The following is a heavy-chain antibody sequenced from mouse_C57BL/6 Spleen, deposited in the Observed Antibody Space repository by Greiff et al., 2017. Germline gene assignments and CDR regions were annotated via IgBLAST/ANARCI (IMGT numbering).Heavy chain of an antibody. D-gene: IGHD2-2*01. CDR3: ARREEGYDLAWFAY. CDR2: IDPSDSYT. Sequence: QVHVKQPGAELVMPGASVKLSCKASGYTFTSYWMHWVKQRPGQGLEWIGEIDPSDSYTNYNQKFKGKSTLTVDKSSSTAYMQLSSLTSEDSAVYYCARREEGYDLAWFAYWGQGTLVTVSA. CDR1: GYTFTSYW. J-gene: IGHJ3*01. V-gene: IGHV1-69*01.